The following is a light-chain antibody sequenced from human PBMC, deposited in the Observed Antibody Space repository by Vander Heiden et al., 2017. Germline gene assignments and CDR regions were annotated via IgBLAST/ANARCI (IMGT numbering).Light chain of an antibody. CDR2: YDD. Sequence: QSVLTQPPSVSEAPRQRVTISCSGSSSNIGNNPVKWYQQFPGKAPKLLIYYDDLRPSGVSDRFSASKPGTSASLAISGLQSEDEADYYCAAWDDRLNGVVFGGGTKLTVL. J-gene: IGLJ2*01. CDR3: AAWDDRLNGVV. V-gene: IGLV1-36*01. CDR1: SSNIGNNP.